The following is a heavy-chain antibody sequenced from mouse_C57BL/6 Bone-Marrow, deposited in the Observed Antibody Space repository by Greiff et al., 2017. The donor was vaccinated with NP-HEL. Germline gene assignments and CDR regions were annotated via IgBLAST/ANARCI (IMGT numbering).Heavy chain of an antibody. V-gene: IGHV1-42*01. CDR3: ARSGYYGSSSDY. J-gene: IGHJ2*01. CDR1: GYSFTGYY. Sequence: EVQGVESGPELVKPGASVKISCKASGYSFTGYYMNWVKQSPEKSLEWIGEINPSTGGTTYNQKFKAKATLTVDKSSSTAYMQLKSLTSEDSAVYYCARSGYYGSSSDYWGQGTTLTVSS. D-gene: IGHD1-1*01. CDR2: INPSTGGT.